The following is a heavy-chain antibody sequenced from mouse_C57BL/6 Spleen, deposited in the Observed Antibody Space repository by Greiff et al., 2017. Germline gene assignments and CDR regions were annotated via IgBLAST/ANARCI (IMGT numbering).Heavy chain of an antibody. CDR3: GRHEDYSPWFAY. D-gene: IGHD2-12*01. V-gene: IGHV1-62-2*01. Sequence: VKLVESGAELVKPGASVKLSCKASGYTFTEYTIHWVKQRSGQGLEWIGWFYPGSGSIKYNEKFKDKATLTADKSSSTVYMELSRLTSDDSAVYFCGRHEDYSPWFAYWGQGTLVTVSA. CDR1: GYTFTEYT. J-gene: IGHJ3*01. CDR2: FYPGSGSI.